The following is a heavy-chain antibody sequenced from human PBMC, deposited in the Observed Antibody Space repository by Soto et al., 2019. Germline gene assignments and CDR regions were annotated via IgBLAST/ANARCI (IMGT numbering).Heavy chain of an antibody. J-gene: IGHJ4*02. CDR1: GFTFSDYY. V-gene: IGHV3-11*01. D-gene: IGHD6-13*01. Sequence: PGGSLRLSCAASGFTFSDYYMSWIRQAPGKGLEWVSYISSSGSTTYYADSVKGRFTISRDNAKNSLYLQMNSLRAEDTAVYYCARLRAAAGRRTVDYWGQGTLVTVSS. CDR3: ARLRAAAGRRTVDY. CDR2: ISSSGSTT.